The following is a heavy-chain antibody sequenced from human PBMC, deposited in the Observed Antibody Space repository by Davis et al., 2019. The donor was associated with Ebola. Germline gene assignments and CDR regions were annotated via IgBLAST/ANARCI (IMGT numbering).Heavy chain of an antibody. CDR3: ARVLSKNALDP. CDR1: GFTFSSYW. D-gene: IGHD2-2*01. CDR2: IEHDGSYT. V-gene: IGHV3-74*01. Sequence: PGGSLRLSCAASGFTFSSYWMHWVRQVPGKGLEWVSQIEHDGSYTGYADSVKGRFTISRDNAKNTVYLQMNSLRAEDTAVYYCARVLSKNALDPWGQGTLVTVSS. J-gene: IGHJ5*02.